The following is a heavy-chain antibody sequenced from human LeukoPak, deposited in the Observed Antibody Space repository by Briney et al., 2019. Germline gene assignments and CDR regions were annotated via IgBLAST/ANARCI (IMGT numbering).Heavy chain of an antibody. J-gene: IGHJ4*02. CDR3: ARALKDSSGYYYEYYFDN. D-gene: IGHD3-22*01. CDR1: GDSLRSGGFF. CDR2: IHHSGNI. V-gene: IGHV4-30-2*05. Sequence: SETLSLTCAVSGDSLRSGGFFWNWIRQPPGKGLEWIGYIHHSGNIYYNPSLKSRVTISGDTSKNQLSLKLRSVTAADTAVYYCARALKDSSGYYYEYYFDNWGRGNPVTVSS.